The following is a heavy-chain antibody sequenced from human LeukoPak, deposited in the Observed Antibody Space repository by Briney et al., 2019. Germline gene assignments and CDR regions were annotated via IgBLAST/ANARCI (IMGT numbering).Heavy chain of an antibody. CDR3: ASEKYYYDSSGYYSSAFDY. Sequence: PGGSLRLSCAASGFTFSDYYMSWIRQAPGKGLEWVSYISSSGSTIYYADSVKGRFTISRDNAKNSLYLQMNSLRDEDTAVYCCASEKYYYDSSGYYSSAFDYWGQGTLVTVSS. V-gene: IGHV3-11*04. D-gene: IGHD3-22*01. CDR2: ISSSGSTI. CDR1: GFTFSDYY. J-gene: IGHJ4*02.